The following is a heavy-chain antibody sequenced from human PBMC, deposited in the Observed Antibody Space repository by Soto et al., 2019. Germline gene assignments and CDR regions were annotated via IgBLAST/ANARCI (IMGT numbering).Heavy chain of an antibody. Sequence: PSETLSLTCSVSGGSMRGSTSNWCCSCILQSPGKGLEWIGSIYYSGATNYNPSLESRLTISVDTSKNQFSLNLSSVTAADSAVYYCARAMGDWGTYYYYYGFDVWGQGTTVTVSS. CDR2: IYYSGAT. J-gene: IGHJ6*02. CDR1: GGSMRGSTSNWC. CDR3: ARAMGDWGTYYYYYGFDV. D-gene: IGHD3-16*01. V-gene: IGHV4-61*01.